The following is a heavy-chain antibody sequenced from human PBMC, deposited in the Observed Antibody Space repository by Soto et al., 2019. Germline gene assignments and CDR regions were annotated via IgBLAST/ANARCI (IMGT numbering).Heavy chain of an antibody. Sequence: QVQLVQSGPEVKKPGASVKVPCKTSGYTFTTYGISWVRQAPGQGLEWMGWISPYNGNTHYAQKFQGRVTMTTDTSTTTDYMELRTLRSDDRAVYFCARALSVVQYYYYIDVWGKGTTVTVSS. CDR2: ISPYNGNT. CDR1: GYTFTTYG. CDR3: ARALSVVQYYYYIDV. V-gene: IGHV1-18*01. J-gene: IGHJ6*03. D-gene: IGHD2-15*01.